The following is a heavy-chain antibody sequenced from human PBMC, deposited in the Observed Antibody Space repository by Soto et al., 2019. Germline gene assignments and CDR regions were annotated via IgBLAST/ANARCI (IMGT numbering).Heavy chain of an antibody. CDR1: GGIFSTYA. CDR2: IIPIFGTP. D-gene: IGHD3-10*01. Sequence: QVQLVQSGAEVKKPGSSVKVSCKASGGIFSTYAISWLRQAPGQGLEWMGGIIPIFGTPNYAQRFQGRVTITADESTSTAYIELSRLRSEDTAVYYFARDRDDYGSGNYYNRIDFWGQGTLVTVSS. J-gene: IGHJ4*02. V-gene: IGHV1-69*01. CDR3: ARDRDDYGSGNYYNRIDF.